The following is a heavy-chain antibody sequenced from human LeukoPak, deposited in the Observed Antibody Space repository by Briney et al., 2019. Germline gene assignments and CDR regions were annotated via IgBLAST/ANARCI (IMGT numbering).Heavy chain of an antibody. CDR2: ITSDGSST. CDR3: VRDTPGDGLDV. CDR1: GFSFRSYW. J-gene: IGHJ6*02. Sequence: GGSLRLSCAASGFSFRSYWMHWVRQDPGKGLVWVSHITSDGSSTGYADSVKGRFTISRDNAKNTLYLQMNSLRVEDTAVYYCVRDTPGDGLDVWGQGTTVTVSS. V-gene: IGHV3-74*01.